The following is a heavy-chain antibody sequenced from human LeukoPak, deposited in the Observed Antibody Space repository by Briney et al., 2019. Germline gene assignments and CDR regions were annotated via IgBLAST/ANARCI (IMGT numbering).Heavy chain of an antibody. J-gene: IGHJ4*02. V-gene: IGHV3-30*18. D-gene: IGHD3-9*01. CDR3: AKGIRDFSWLPSFAW. CDR2: TSFDGSNQ. Sequence: PGRSLRLSCAASGFTFSTYGMHWVRQAPGKGLEWVAVTSFDGSNQYYADSVKGRFTISRDNFKSTLFLQMNSLTAEDTAVYYCAKGIRDFSWLPSFAWWGQGIQVTVSS. CDR1: GFTFSTYG.